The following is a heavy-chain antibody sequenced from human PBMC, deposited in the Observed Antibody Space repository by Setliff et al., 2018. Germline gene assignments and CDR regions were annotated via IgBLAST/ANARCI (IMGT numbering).Heavy chain of an antibody. V-gene: IGHV3-48*04. CDR3: ARAKGNDYSMDV. CDR1: GFTFSSHS. Sequence: GGSLRLSCAASGFTFSSHSMNWVRQAPGKGLEWVSYISSSSGTIYYADSVKGRFTISRDNAKNTLYLQMNSLRADDTAVYYCARAKGNDYSMDVWGKGTSVTVSS. J-gene: IGHJ6*03. CDR2: ISSSSGTI.